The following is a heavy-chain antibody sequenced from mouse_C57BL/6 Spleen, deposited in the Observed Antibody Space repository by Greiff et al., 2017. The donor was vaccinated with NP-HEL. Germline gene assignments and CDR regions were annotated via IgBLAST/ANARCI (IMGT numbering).Heavy chain of an antibody. J-gene: IGHJ1*03. CDR1: GYTFTDYE. V-gene: IGHV1-15*01. D-gene: IGHD1-1*01. CDR2: IYPETGGT. Sequence: QVQLQQSGAELVRPGASVTLSCKASGYTFTDYEMHWVKQTPVHGLEWIGAIYPETGGTAYNQKFKGKAILTADKSSSTAYMELRSLTSEDSAVYYCTRAGSSRYFDVWGTGTTVTVSS. CDR3: TRAGSSRYFDV.